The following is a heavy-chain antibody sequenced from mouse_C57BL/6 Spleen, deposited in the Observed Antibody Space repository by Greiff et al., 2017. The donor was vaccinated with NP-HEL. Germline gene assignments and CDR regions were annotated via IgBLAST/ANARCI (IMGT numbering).Heavy chain of an antibody. CDR2: IWTGGGT. CDR1: GFSLTSYA. CDR3: ARSSFYYYGSSYNWYFDV. V-gene: IGHV2-9-1*01. Sequence: VKLMESGPGLVAPSQSLSITCTVSGFSLTSYAISWVRQPPGKGLEWLGVIWTGGGTNYNSALKSRLSISKDNSKSQVFLKMNSLQTDDTARYYCARSSFYYYGSSYNWYFDVWGTGTTVTVSS. D-gene: IGHD1-1*01. J-gene: IGHJ1*03.